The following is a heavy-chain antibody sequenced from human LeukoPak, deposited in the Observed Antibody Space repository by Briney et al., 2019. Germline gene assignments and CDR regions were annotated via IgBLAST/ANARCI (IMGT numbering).Heavy chain of an antibody. Sequence: GGSLRLSCAASGFTFSSYGLHWVRQAPGKGLEWVAVIWYDGSNKYYADSVKGRFTISRDNSKNTLYLQMNSLRAEDTAVYYCAKAPYYYDSSGHQRGAFDIWGQGTMVTVSS. V-gene: IGHV3-33*06. J-gene: IGHJ3*02. D-gene: IGHD3-22*01. CDR2: IWYDGSNK. CDR1: GFTFSSYG. CDR3: AKAPYYYDSSGHQRGAFDI.